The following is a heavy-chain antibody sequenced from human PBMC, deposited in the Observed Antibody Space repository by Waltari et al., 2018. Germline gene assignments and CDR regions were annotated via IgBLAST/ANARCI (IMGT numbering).Heavy chain of an antibody. CDR2: IYTRGST. CDR3: ARAGGYDFWSGYYRFEY. Sequence: HVQLQESGPGLVKPSQTLSLTCTVSGGSISSGSYYWSWIRQPAGKGLEWIGRIYTRGSTNYNPCRKSGVTISVDTSKNQVSLKLRSVTAADTAVDYCARAGGYDFWSGYYRFEYWGQGTLVNVSS. D-gene: IGHD3-3*01. J-gene: IGHJ4*02. V-gene: IGHV4-61*02. CDR1: GGSISSGSYY.